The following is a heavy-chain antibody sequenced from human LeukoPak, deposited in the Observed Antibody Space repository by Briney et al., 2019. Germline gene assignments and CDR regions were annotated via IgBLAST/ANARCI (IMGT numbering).Heavy chain of an antibody. J-gene: IGHJ4*02. CDR3: ARTGTRFLEWLFQYYFDY. Sequence: GASVKVSCKASGYTFTGYYMHWVRQAPGQGLEWMGWVNPNSGGTNYAQKFQGRVTMTRDTFISTAYMELSRLRSDDTAVYYCARTGTRFLEWLFQYYFDYWGQGTLVTVSS. V-gene: IGHV1-2*02. CDR1: GYTFTGYY. D-gene: IGHD3-3*01. CDR2: VNPNSGGT.